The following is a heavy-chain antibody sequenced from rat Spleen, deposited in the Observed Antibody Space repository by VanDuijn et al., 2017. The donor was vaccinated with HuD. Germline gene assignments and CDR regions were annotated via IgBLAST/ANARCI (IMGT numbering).Heavy chain of an antibody. D-gene: IGHD1-4*01. V-gene: IGHV5-31*01. Sequence: EVQLVESGGGLVQPGRSLKLSCEASGFTFKNYWMTWIRQAPGKGLEWIASISNTGGTTNYPDSVKGRFTISRDNAKSTLYLQMDSLRSEDTATYFCTRPNYPGFNFFDYWGQGVMVTVSS. CDR1: GFTFKNYW. J-gene: IGHJ2*01. CDR3: TRPNYPGFNFFDY. CDR2: ISNTGGTT.